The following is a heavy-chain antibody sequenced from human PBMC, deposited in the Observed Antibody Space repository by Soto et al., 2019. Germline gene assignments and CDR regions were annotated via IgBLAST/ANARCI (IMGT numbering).Heavy chain of an antibody. CDR1: GFTVSSNY. D-gene: IGHD5-12*01. V-gene: IGHV3-66*01. CDR2: IYSGGST. CDR3: GKGVEGYVVSSFDS. J-gene: IGHJ4*02. Sequence: GGSLRLSCAASGFTVSSNYMSWVRQAPGKGLEWVSVIYSGGSTYYADSVKGRFTISRDNSKNTLYLQMDSLRVEDTAIYYCGKGVEGYVVSSFDSWGQGALVTVSS.